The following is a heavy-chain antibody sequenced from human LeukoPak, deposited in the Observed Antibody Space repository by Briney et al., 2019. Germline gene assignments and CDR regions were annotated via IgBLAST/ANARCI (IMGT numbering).Heavy chain of an antibody. D-gene: IGHD6-13*01. CDR3: ARTSSSRYLHFDY. CDR1: GGSISSYY. V-gene: IGHV4-59*08. CDR2: IYYSGST. Sequence: SETLSLTCTVSGGSISSYYWSWIRHPPGKGLEGIGYIYYSGSTNYNPSLKSRVTISVDTSKNQYSLKLSSVTAADTAVYYCARTSSSRYLHFDYWGQGTLVTVSS. J-gene: IGHJ4*02.